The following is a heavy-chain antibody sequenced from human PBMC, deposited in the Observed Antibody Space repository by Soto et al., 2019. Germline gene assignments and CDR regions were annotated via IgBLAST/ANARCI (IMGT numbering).Heavy chain of an antibody. CDR3: DRHHAYDICPEA. Sequence: QLQLQESGPGLVKPSETLALTCTVSGGSMSSSSYDWGWIRQTPGKGLEWIGSIYCRWSTYYNPSIKSRVTIAVDTAKNQLPLKLRSVTAPDPAVYYCDRHHAYDICPEAWGQGTLVTVS. CDR2: IYCRWST. J-gene: IGHJ5*02. D-gene: IGHD3-9*01. CDR1: GGSMSSSSYD. V-gene: IGHV4-39*01.